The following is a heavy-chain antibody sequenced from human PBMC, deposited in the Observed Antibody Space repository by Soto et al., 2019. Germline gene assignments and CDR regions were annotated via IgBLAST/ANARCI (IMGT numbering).Heavy chain of an antibody. V-gene: IGHV3-74*01. Sequence: PGGSLRLSCAASGFTLSSHLMHWVRQAPGKGLAWVSRINTDGSSTSYADSVKGRFTLSRDNAKNTVYLQMNSLRAEDTAVYYCVRALAGPVYFDFWGQGILVTVS. CDR2: INTDGSST. CDR3: VRALAGPVYFDF. CDR1: GFTLSSHL. J-gene: IGHJ4*02. D-gene: IGHD6-19*01.